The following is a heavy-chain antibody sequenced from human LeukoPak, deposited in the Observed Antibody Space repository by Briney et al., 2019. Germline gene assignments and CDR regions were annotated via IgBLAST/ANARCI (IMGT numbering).Heavy chain of an antibody. J-gene: IGHJ6*03. D-gene: IGHD3-3*01. CDR3: ATGGGWEPSSGVVTHIDV. V-gene: IGHV3-74*01. Sequence: PGGSLRLSCAASGFMFSGYWMHWVRQGPEKGLELVSRIDNDGNDIIYADSVKGRFTTSRDNAKNTLYLQMSSLRVEDTAVYYCATGGGWEPSSGVVTHIDVWGKGTTVTVSS. CDR1: GFMFSGYW. CDR2: IDNDGNDI.